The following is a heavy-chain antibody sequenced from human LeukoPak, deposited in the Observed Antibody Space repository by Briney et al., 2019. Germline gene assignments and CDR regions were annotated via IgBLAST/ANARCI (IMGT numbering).Heavy chain of an antibody. CDR2: INHSGST. CDR1: GGSFSGYY. CDR3: ASAPTYGSGSHNY. D-gene: IGHD3-10*01. V-gene: IGHV4-34*01. Sequence: SETLSLTCAVCGGSFSGYYWSWIRQPPGKGLEWIGEINHSGSTNYNPSLKSRVTISVDTSKNQFSLKLSSVTAADTAVYYCASAPTYGSGSHNYWGQGTLVTVSS. J-gene: IGHJ4*02.